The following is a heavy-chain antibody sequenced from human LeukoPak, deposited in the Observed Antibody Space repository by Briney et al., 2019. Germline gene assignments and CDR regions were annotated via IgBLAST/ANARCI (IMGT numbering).Heavy chain of an antibody. CDR3: ARELSSSCGFDY. CDR1: GGTFSSYA. D-gene: IGHD6-13*01. J-gene: IGHJ4*02. V-gene: IGHV1-69*01. Sequence: GSSVKVSCKASGGTFSSYAISWVRQAPGQGLEWMGGIIPIFGTANYTQKFQGRVTITADESTSTAYMELSSLRSDDTGVYCCARELSSSCGFDYWGQGTLVTVSS. CDR2: IIPIFGTA.